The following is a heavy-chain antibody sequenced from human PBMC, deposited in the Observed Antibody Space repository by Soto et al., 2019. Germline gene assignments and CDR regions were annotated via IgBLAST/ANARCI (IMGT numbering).Heavy chain of an antibody. CDR2: INPNSGGT. CDR3: ARGSKSYIAIDYYYYGMDV. J-gene: IGHJ6*02. D-gene: IGHD2-2*02. Sequence: GASLKVSCKASGYTFTGYYMHWVRQAPGQGLEWMGWINPNSGGTNYAQKFQGWVTMTRDTSISTAYMELSRLRSDDTAVYYCARGSKSYIAIDYYYYGMDVWGQGTTVTVSS. V-gene: IGHV1-2*04. CDR1: GYTFTGYY.